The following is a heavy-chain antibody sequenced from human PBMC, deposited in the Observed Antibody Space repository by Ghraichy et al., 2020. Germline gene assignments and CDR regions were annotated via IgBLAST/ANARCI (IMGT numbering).Heavy chain of an antibody. CDR2: ISGSGGST. Sequence: GGSLRLSCAASGFTFSSYAMSWVRQAPGKGLEWVSAISGSGGSTYYADSVKGRFTISRDNSKNTLYLQMNSLRAEDTAVYYCAKCSLGSSSWYWDYYYYGMDVWGQGTTVTVSS. CDR1: GFTFSSYA. CDR3: AKCSLGSSSWYWDYYYYGMDV. V-gene: IGHV3-23*01. D-gene: IGHD6-13*01. J-gene: IGHJ6*02.